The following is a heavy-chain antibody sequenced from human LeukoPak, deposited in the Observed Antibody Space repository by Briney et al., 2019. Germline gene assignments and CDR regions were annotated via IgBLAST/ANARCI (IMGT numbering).Heavy chain of an antibody. CDR3: ADRRRYSYGLDY. Sequence: PSETLSLTCAVYGGSFSGYYWSWIRQPPRKGLEWIGEINHGGSTNYNPSLKSRVTISVDTSKNQFSLKLSSVTAADTAVYYCADRRRYSYGLDYWGQGTLVTVSS. D-gene: IGHD5-18*01. CDR1: GGSFSGYY. V-gene: IGHV4-34*01. J-gene: IGHJ4*02. CDR2: INHGGST.